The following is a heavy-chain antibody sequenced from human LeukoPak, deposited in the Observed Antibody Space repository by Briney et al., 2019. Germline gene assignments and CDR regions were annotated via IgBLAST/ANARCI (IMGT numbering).Heavy chain of an antibody. CDR2: INHSGST. CDR1: GGSFIGYY. CDR3: AREEWELSSNFDY. V-gene: IGHV4-34*01. D-gene: IGHD1-26*01. Sequence: SETLSLTCAVYGGSFIGYYWSWIRQPPGKGLEWIGEINHSGSTNYNPSLKSRVTISVDTSKNQFSLKLSSVTAADTAVYYCAREEWELSSNFDYWGQGTLVTVSS. J-gene: IGHJ4*02.